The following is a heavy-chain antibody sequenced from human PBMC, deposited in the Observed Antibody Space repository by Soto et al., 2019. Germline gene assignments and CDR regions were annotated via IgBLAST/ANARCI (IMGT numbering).Heavy chain of an antibody. CDR3: ARTIIVGAFDP. D-gene: IGHD2-21*01. CDR1: GFFFDNYA. J-gene: IGHJ5*02. Sequence: SLRLSCVTSGFFFDNYAMHWVRQAPGKGPEWVSGLSGNSDIVAYADSVKGRFTISRDNAKKSLFLQMNSLRAEDTAVYHCARTIIVGAFDPWGQGTLVTVSS. V-gene: IGHV3-9*01. CDR2: LSGNSDIV.